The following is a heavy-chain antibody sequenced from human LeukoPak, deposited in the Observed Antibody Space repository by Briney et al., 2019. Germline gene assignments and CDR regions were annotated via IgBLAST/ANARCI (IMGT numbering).Heavy chain of an antibody. CDR2: INPNSGGT. J-gene: IGHJ3*02. CDR1: GYSFTGYY. CDR3: ARERIEWETDAFDI. V-gene: IGHV1-2*02. D-gene: IGHD1-26*01. Sequence: GASVKVSCKASGYSFTGYYMHWVRQAPGQGLEWMGWINPNSGGTNYAQKFQGRVTMTRDTSISTAYMELSRLRSDDTAVYYCARERIEWETDAFDIWGQGTMVTVSS.